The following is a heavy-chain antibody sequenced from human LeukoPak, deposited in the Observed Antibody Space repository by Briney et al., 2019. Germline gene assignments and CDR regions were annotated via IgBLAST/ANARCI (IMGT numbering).Heavy chain of an antibody. CDR1: GYTFTSYG. CDR2: ISAYNGNT. Sequence: GASVKVSCKASGYTFTSYGISWVRQAPGQGLEWMGWISAYNGNTNYAQKLQGRVTMTTDTSTSTAYMELRSLRSDDTAAYYCARRYFLACCSSTSCYGEEFDYWGQGTLVTVSS. J-gene: IGHJ4*02. CDR3: ARRYFLACCSSTSCYGEEFDY. V-gene: IGHV1-18*01. D-gene: IGHD2-2*01.